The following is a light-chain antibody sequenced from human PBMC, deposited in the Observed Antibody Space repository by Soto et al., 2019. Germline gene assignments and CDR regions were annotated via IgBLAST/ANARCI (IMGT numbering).Light chain of an antibody. J-gene: IGKJ4*01. Sequence: ELFLTQFPATLSLSPGEIATVSRSASQSLTSSLVWYKQKPGQAPKLIIYDESNRATGIPDRFSGSGSGTEFTLTINSIEPEDLEVYYCQQRSTWHRTFGGGNTVDIK. CDR1: QSLTSS. CDR3: QQRSTWHRT. CDR2: DES. V-gene: IGKV3-11*01.